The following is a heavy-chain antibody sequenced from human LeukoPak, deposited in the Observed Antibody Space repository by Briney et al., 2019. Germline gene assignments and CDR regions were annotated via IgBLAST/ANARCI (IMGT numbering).Heavy chain of an antibody. D-gene: IGHD2-15*01. CDR1: GFTFSSYA. V-gene: IGHV3-30*03. CDR2: ISYDGSNK. J-gene: IGHJ4*02. Sequence: TGGSLRLSCAASGFTFSSYAMSWVRQAPGKGLEWVAVISYDGSNKYYADSVKGRFTISRDNSKNTLYLQMNSLRAEDTAVYYCACIYYYWGQGTLVTVPS. CDR3: ACIYYY.